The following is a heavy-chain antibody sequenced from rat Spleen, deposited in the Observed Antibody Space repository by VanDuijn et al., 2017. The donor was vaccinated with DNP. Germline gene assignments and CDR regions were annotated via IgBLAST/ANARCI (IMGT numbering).Heavy chain of an antibody. D-gene: IGHD1-11*01. CDR1: GFTFSNYY. CDR3: ARGGRSYFDY. Sequence: EVQLVGSGGGLVQSGRSLKLSCAASGFTFSNYYMAWVRQAPTKGLEWVAAISTGGGNTYYRDSVRGRFTVSRDDSTSTLYLQMNSLRSEDTATYYCARGGRSYFDYWGQGVMVTVSS. V-gene: IGHV5-25*01. J-gene: IGHJ2*01. CDR2: ISTGGGNT.